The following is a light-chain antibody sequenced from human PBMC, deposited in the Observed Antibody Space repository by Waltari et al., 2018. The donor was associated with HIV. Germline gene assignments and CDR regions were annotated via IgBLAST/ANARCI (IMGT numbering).Light chain of an antibody. J-gene: IGLJ2*01. Sequence: YVLTQPPSASGSPGQSVTISCTGTSSDVGAYNYVSWFQQHPGTAPKLMIYDVTKRPSGVPDRFSGSKSGNTASLTVSGLQAEDEADYYCASHAGSKDVFGGGTRLTVL. V-gene: IGLV2-8*01. CDR2: DVT. CDR1: SSDVGAYNY. CDR3: ASHAGSKDV.